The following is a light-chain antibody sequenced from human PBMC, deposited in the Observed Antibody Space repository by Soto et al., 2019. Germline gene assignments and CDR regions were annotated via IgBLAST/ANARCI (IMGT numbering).Light chain of an antibody. CDR3: QQYNNWPRT. CDR1: QSVSSN. CDR2: VAS. J-gene: IGKJ5*01. Sequence: EIVMTQSPATLSVSRGERATLSCTASQSVSSNLAWYQQRPGQAPRFLIYVASTRATGIPARFSGSGYGTEFNLTISSLQSEDFALYYCQQYNNWPRTFGQGTRLEIK. V-gene: IGKV3-15*01.